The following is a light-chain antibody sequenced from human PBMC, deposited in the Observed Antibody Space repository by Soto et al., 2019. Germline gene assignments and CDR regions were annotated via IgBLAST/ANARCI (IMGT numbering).Light chain of an antibody. J-gene: IGKJ5*01. CDR1: QDISRW. V-gene: IGKV1-12*01. Sequence: DIQMTQSPSSVSASVGDRVTITCRASQDISRWLAWYQQKPGKAPKLLIHDASNLQTGVPSRFSGRGSGTDFTLTISSLQPEDFATYYCQQANSFPITFGQGTRLEIK. CDR2: DAS. CDR3: QQANSFPIT.